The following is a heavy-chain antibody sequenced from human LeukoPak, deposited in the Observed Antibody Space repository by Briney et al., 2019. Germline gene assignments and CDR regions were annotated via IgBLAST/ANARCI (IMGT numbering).Heavy chain of an antibody. CDR3: AREDYGGNYDY. Sequence: GGSLRLSCAASGFTFSSYTMNWVRQAPGRGLEWVSSIISNSRYIHYADSVKDRFTISRDNAKNSLYLQMNSLRAEDTAVYYCAREDYGGNYDYWGQGTLVTVSS. CDR1: GFTFSSYT. J-gene: IGHJ4*02. D-gene: IGHD4-23*01. V-gene: IGHV3-21*01. CDR2: IISNSRYI.